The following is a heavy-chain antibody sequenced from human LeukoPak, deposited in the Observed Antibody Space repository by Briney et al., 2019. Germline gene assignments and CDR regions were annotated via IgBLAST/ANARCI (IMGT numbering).Heavy chain of an antibody. J-gene: IGHJ4*02. CDR3: ATDLLDD. CDR2: IKRTSDGGTT. CDR1: GFTFSNAW. Sequence: GGSLKLSCAASGFTFSNAWMTWVRQAPGKGLEWVGRIKRTSDGGTTDYAAPVKGRFTISRDDSKNMVYLQMNSLTTEDTAVYYCATDLLDDWGQGTLVTVSS. V-gene: IGHV3-15*01.